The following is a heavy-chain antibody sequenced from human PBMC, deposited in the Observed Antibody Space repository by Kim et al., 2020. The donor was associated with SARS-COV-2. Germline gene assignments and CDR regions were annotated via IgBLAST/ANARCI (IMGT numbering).Heavy chain of an antibody. CDR1: GGSFSGYY. CDR2: INHSGST. V-gene: IGHV4-34*01. D-gene: IGHD3-3*01. Sequence: SETLSLTCAVYGGSFSGYYWSWIRQPPGKGLEWIGEINHSGSTNYNPSLKSRVTISVDTSKNQFSLKLSPVTAADTAVYYCAREIDDFWSGYYPKDYYYYYMDVWGKGTTVTVSS. J-gene: IGHJ6*03. CDR3: AREIDDFWSGYYPKDYYYYYMDV.